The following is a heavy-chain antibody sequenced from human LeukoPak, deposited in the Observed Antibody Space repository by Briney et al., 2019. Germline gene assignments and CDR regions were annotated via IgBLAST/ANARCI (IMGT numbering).Heavy chain of an antibody. Sequence: ASVKVSCKASGYTFTSYGISWVRQAPGQGLEWMGWISAYNGNTNYAQKLQGRVTMTTDTSTSTAYMELRSLRSDDTAVYYCARDLASSSWFSGSYYVFDYWGQGTLVTVSS. CDR3: ARDLASSSWFSGSYYVFDY. D-gene: IGHD1-26*01. J-gene: IGHJ4*02. V-gene: IGHV1-18*01. CDR1: GYTFTSYG. CDR2: ISAYNGNT.